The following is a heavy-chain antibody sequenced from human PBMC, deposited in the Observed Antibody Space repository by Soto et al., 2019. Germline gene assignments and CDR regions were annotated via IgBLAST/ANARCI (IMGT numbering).Heavy chain of an antibody. V-gene: IGHV3-23*01. D-gene: IGHD4-4*01. J-gene: IGHJ6*02. CDR2: ISGSGGST. CDR1: GFTFSSYA. Sequence: GGSLRLFCAASGFTFSSYAMSWVRQAPGKGLEWGSAISGSGGSTYYADSVKGRFTISRDNSKNTPYLQMNSLRAEDTAVYYCAKEMLLQLSYYYYCCMDVCGQGTTVTVSS. CDR3: AKEMLLQLSYYYYCCMDV.